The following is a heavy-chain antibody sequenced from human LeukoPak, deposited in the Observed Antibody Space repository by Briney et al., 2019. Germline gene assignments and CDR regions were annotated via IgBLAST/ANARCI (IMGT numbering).Heavy chain of an antibody. Sequence: SETLSLTCAVYGGSFSGYYWSRIRQPPGKGLEWIGEINHSGSTNYNPSLKSRVTISVDTSKNQFSLKLSSVTAADTAVYYCARGRALNGSGSYSFDYWGQGTLVTVSS. J-gene: IGHJ4*02. CDR2: INHSGST. D-gene: IGHD3-10*01. CDR1: GGSFSGYY. V-gene: IGHV4-34*01. CDR3: ARGRALNGSGSYSFDY.